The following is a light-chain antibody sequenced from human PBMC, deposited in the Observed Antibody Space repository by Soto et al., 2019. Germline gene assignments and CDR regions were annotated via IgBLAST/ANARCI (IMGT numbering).Light chain of an antibody. Sequence: QSALTQPASVSGSPGQSITISCTGTSSDVGRYNYVSWYQQHPGKAPKLIIYEVINRPSGVSNRFSGSKSGNTASLTISGLQAEEEADYYCTSYTSSSTSHVVFGGGTQLTVL. CDR1: SSDVGRYNY. CDR2: EVI. J-gene: IGLJ7*01. V-gene: IGLV2-14*01. CDR3: TSYTSSSTSHVV.